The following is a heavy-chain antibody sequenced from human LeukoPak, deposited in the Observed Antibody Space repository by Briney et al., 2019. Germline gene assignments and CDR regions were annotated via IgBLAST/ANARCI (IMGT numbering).Heavy chain of an antibody. CDR3: ARLRIAAAGTGRFDP. Sequence: SETLSLTCTVSGGSISSSSYYWGWIRQPPGKGLEWIGSIYYSGSTYYNPSLKSRVTISVDTSKNQFSLKLSSVTAADTAVYYCARLRIAAAGTGRFDPWGQGTLATVSS. CDR1: GGSISSSSYY. J-gene: IGHJ5*02. D-gene: IGHD6-13*01. V-gene: IGHV4-39*01. CDR2: IYYSGST.